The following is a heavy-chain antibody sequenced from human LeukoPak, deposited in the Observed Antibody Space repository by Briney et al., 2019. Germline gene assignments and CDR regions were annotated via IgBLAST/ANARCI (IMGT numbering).Heavy chain of an antibody. J-gene: IGHJ4*02. V-gene: IGHV3-23*01. CDR1: GFSFSSYA. D-gene: IGHD4-17*01. Sequence: GGSLRLSCAASGFSFSSYAMHWVRQAPGKGLEWVSAISGSGCSTYYADSVKGRFTISRDNSKNTLYLQTNSLRAEDTALYYCAKEERLSVTTCSSYFDHWGQGTLVTVSS. CDR3: AKEERLSVTTCSSYFDH. CDR2: ISGSGCST.